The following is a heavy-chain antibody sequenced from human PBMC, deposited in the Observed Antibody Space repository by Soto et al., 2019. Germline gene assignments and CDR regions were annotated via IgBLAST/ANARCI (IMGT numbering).Heavy chain of an antibody. CDR3: ARDVYRYSSSSPEDV. Sequence: PGGPLRLSCAASGVTFSDYYRSWIRQAPGKGLDWVAYISSSSRTTKYGDSVKGRFTISRDNAKNSLFLQMNSLRGEDTAVYYCARDVYRYSSSSPEDVWGQGTTVTVSS. V-gene: IGHV3-11*06. D-gene: IGHD6-6*01. CDR2: ISSSSRTT. J-gene: IGHJ6*02. CDR1: GVTFSDYY.